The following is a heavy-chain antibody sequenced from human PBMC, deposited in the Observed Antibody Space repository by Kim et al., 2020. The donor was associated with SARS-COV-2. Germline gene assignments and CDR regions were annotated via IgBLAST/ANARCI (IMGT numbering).Heavy chain of an antibody. CDR2: VSYEGRNT. Sequence: GGSLRLSCVASGFTFSNYGMHWVRQAPGKGLEWVGIVSYEGRNTYYAGSVEGRFTISRDNSKNTLYLHMNSLRTEDTALYYCVKEAAFTTIVVDYYFDFWDQGTLVTVSS. D-gene: IGHD3-22*01. J-gene: IGHJ4*02. CDR1: GFTFSNYG. CDR3: VKEAAFTTIVVDYYFDF. V-gene: IGHV3-30*18.